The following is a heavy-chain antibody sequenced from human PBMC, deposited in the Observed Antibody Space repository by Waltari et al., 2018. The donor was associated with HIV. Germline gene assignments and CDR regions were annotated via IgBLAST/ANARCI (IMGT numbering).Heavy chain of an antibody. CDR3: AREDGGNFPDAFDI. CDR2: ISSSGSTI. D-gene: IGHD2-21*02. Sequence: EVQLVESGGGLVQPGGSLRLSCAASGFTFSSYEMNWVHQAPGKGLEWVSYISSSGSTIYYADSVKGRFTISRDNAKNSLYLQMNSLRAEDTAVYYCAREDGGNFPDAFDIWGQGTMVTVSS. CDR1: GFTFSSYE. V-gene: IGHV3-48*03. J-gene: IGHJ3*02.